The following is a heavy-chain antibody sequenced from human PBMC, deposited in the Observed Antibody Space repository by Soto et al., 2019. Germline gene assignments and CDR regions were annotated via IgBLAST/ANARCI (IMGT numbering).Heavy chain of an antibody. V-gene: IGHV3-15*01. J-gene: IGHJ4*02. CDR3: TTGLSNGYYNFDY. CDR2: IKGEADGGTT. D-gene: IGHD3-22*01. CDR1: GYTFSNAW. Sequence: GGSLRLSCAASGYTFSNAWMSWVRQAPGKGLEWVGRIKGEADGGTTDYAAPVKGRITISRDHSKDTLYLQMNSLKTEDTAVYYCTTGLSNGYYNFDYWGQGTPVTVSS.